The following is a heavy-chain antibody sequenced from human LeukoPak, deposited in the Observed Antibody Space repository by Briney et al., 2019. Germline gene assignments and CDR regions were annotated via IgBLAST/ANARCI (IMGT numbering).Heavy chain of an antibody. J-gene: IGHJ4*02. Sequence: GGSLRLSCVGSGFIFDDYAIHWVRQGPGKGLEWVSGITWSSGTISYAVSVQGRFTISRDKAKISLYLQMNSLRAEDTALYYCEKNARKIWFGELFHWGQGTLVTVSS. CDR1: GFIFDDYA. V-gene: IGHV3-9*01. D-gene: IGHD3-10*01. CDR2: ITWSSGTI. CDR3: EKNARKIWFGELFH.